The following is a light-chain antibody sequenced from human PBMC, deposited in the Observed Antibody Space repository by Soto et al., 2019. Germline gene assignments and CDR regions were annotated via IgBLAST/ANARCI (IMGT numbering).Light chain of an antibody. CDR1: QGLVHSDGATF. Sequence: DVVMIQSPLSLPVTLGQPASISCRSSQGLVHSDGATFLAWFQQRQGQSPRRLIHQVSNRDSGVTNRFSGRRTGVDVTVKVSRVEAEDVGVYFRKQGAHRPYTFGGGTKLEI. CDR3: KQGAHRPYT. V-gene: IGKV2-30*02. J-gene: IGKJ2*01. CDR2: QVS.